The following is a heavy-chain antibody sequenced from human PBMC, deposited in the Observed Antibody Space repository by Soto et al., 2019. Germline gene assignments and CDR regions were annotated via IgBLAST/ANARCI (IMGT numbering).Heavy chain of an antibody. CDR1: GDSVSSNSAA. D-gene: IGHD3-10*01. V-gene: IGHV6-1*01. CDR2: TYYRSKWYN. J-gene: IGHJ5*02. CDR3: ARVHDYYGSGSYYNLQRPNWFDP. Sequence: SQTLSLTCAISGDSVSSNSAAWNWIRQSPSRGLEWLGRTYYRSKWYNDYAVSVKSRITINPDTSKNQFSLQLNSVTPEDTAVYYCARVHDYYGSGSYYNLQRPNWFDPWGQGTLVTVSS.